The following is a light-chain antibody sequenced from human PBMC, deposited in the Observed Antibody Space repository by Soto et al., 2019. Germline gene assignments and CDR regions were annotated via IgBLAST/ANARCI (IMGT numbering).Light chain of an antibody. CDR3: CSYVSSKTYV. J-gene: IGLJ1*01. CDR1: RTGFGGYNL. Sequence: QSALTQPASVSGSPGQSITISCTGTRTGFGGYNLYVWYQQHHSKATQLIIDEVSNRPSAVSNCFSDSKAENTASLTNFGLQDDDETDYYCCSYVSSKTYVFGTGTKVTVL. V-gene: IGLV2-14*03. CDR2: EVS.